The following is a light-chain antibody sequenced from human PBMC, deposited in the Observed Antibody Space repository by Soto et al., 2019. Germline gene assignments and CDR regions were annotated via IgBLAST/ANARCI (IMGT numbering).Light chain of an antibody. CDR1: QSISTY. J-gene: IGKJ1*01. V-gene: IGKV3-11*01. CDR3: QQRINWPRT. Sequence: VLSQSPGPQSLSPEEGPTLSCRASQSISTYLGWYQQKPGQGPRLLIYGASSRATGIPDRFSGSGSGTDFTLTISRLEPEDFAGYYCQQRINWPRTFGQGTKVDIK. CDR2: GAS.